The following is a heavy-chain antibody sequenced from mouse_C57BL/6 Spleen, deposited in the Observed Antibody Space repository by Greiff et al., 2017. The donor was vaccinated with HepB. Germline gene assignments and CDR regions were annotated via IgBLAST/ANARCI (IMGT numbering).Heavy chain of an antibody. CDR3: ARDEDYDPFAY. CDR1: GFTFSSYA. CDR2: ISDGGSYT. D-gene: IGHD2-4*01. Sequence: VESGGGLVKPGGSLKLSCAASGFTFSSYAMSWVRQTPEKRLEWVATISDGGSYTYYPDNVKGRFTISRDNAKNNLYLQMSHLKSEDTAMYYCARDEDYDPFAYWGQGTLVTVSA. V-gene: IGHV5-4*01. J-gene: IGHJ3*01.